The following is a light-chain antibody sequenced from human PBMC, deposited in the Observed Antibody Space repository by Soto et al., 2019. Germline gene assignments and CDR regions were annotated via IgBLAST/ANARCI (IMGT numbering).Light chain of an antibody. CDR3: CSYAGGPEV. CDR1: SSDVGGYKY. V-gene: IGLV2-11*01. Sequence: QSVLTHPRSVSWSPGQSVTISCTGTSSDVGGYKYVSWYQQKPGKAPKLIIYGVSRWPSGVPNRFSGSKSGNRASLTISGLQAEDEGDYYCCSYAGGPEVFGTGTKVTVL. CDR2: GVS. J-gene: IGLJ1*01.